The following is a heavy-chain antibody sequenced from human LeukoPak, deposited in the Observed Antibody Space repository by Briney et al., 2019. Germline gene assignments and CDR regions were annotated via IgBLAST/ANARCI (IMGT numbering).Heavy chain of an antibody. CDR1: VYTFTSYD. D-gene: IGHD3-3*01. CDR3: ARGAFLLFLEWLYGMDV. CDR2: MNHNSGNT. V-gene: IGHV1-8*01. Sequence: ASVKVSCKASVYTFTSYDINWVRQATSQGLEGMGWMNHNSGNTGYAQKFQGIVTMTRNTSISTAYMALSSVGSEDSAVYYCARGAFLLFLEWLYGMDVWGQGTTVTVSS. J-gene: IGHJ6*02.